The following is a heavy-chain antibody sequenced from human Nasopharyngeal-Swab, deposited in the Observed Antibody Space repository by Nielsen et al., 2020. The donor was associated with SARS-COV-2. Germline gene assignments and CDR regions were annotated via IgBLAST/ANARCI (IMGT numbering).Heavy chain of an antibody. D-gene: IGHD1-1*01. Sequence: GKGLEWIGRLYTSGTTNYNLSLKSRVTISVDTSKDQFSLKLSSVTAADTAVYYCARAILNLGRGDYMDVWGKGTTVTVSS. CDR3: ARAILNLGRGDYMDV. J-gene: IGHJ6*03. V-gene: IGHV4-61*02. CDR2: LYTSGTT.